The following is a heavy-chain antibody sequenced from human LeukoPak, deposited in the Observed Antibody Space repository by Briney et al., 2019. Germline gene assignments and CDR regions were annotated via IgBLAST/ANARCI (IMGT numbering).Heavy chain of an antibody. D-gene: IGHD3-9*01. V-gene: IGHV4-34*01. Sequence: PSETLSLTCAVYGGSFSGYYWSWIRQPPGKGLEWIGEINHSGSTNYNPSLKSRVTISVAPSKNQFSLKLSSVPAADTAVYYCARPGDILTGYYRYWGQGTLVTVSS. CDR1: GGSFSGYY. J-gene: IGHJ4*02. CDR3: ARPGDILTGYYRY. CDR2: INHSGST.